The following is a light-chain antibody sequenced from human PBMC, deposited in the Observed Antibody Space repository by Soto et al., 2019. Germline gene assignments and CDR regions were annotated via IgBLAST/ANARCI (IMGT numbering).Light chain of an antibody. V-gene: IGLV2-14*01. CDR2: DVS. Sequence: QSVLTQPASVSGSPGQSITFSCTGTSSDVGGYNYVSWYQQHPGEAPKLMIYDVSNRPSGVSNRFSGSKSGNTASLTISGLQAEDEADYYCSSYTSSSAFVFGTGTKVTVL. CDR3: SSYTSSSAFV. J-gene: IGLJ1*01. CDR1: SSDVGGYNY.